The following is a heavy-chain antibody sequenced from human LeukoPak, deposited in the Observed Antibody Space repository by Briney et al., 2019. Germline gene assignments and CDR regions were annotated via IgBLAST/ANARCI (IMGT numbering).Heavy chain of an antibody. CDR3: AREDPGRWFDP. D-gene: IGHD1-26*01. J-gene: IGHJ5*02. Sequence: YTGSTNYNPSLKSRVTISVDTSKNQFSLKLSSVTAADTAVYYCAREDPGRWFDPWGQGTLVTVSS. CDR2: YTGST. V-gene: IGHV4-59*01.